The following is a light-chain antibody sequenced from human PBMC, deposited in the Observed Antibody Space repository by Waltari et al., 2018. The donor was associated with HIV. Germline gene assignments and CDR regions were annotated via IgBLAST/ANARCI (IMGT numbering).Light chain of an antibody. J-gene: IGKJ1*01. V-gene: IGKV3-15*01. CDR2: GAS. CDR1: QSVSSN. Sequence: EIVMKQSLATLSVSQGERATLSCRASQSVSSNLAWYQQKPGQAPRVLIYGASTRATGIPARFSCSGSGTEFTLTISSLQSEDFAVYYCHQYNNWPQTFGQGTKVEIK. CDR3: HQYNNWPQT.